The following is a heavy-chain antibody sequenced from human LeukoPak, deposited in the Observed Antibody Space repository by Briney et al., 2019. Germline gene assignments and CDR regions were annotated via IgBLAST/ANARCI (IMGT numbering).Heavy chain of an antibody. V-gene: IGHV1-2*02. CDR1: GYTFTGYY. Sequence: ASVTVSCKASGYTFTGYYMHWVRQAPGQGLEWMGWINPNSGGTNYAQKFQGRVTMTRDTSISTAYMEMSRVRSDDTAVYYCAREETVGATGWFDSWGQGTLVTVSS. J-gene: IGHJ5*01. CDR3: AREETVGATGWFDS. CDR2: INPNSGGT. D-gene: IGHD1-26*01.